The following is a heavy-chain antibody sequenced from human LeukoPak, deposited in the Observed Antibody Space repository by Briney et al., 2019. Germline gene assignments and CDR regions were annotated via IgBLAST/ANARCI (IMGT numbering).Heavy chain of an antibody. CDR2: IYYSGST. Sequence: SETLSLTCTVSSGSISSYYWSWIRQPPGKGLEWIGYIYYSGSTIYNPSLKSRVTISVDMSRNQFSLKLSYVTAADTAVYYCARESGNYYYYYYMDVWGKGTTVTVSS. D-gene: IGHD3-10*01. V-gene: IGHV4-59*08. CDR3: ARESGNYYYYYYMDV. J-gene: IGHJ6*03. CDR1: SGSISSYY.